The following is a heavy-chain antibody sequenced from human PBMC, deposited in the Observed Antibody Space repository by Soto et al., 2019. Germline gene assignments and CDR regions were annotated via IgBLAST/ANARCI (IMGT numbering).Heavy chain of an antibody. CDR2: INSVSGGA. CDR3: ARGGSYYAQ. D-gene: IGHD3-10*01. V-gene: IGHV1-2*02. CDR1: GNTHTIYF. J-gene: IGHJ4*02. Sequence: QVEMVQSGAEVKQPGASVRVSCKASGNTHTIYFIHWLRQAPGQGLEWMGWINSVSGGANYAPKFQGRVSMTRDRSSATAFMDLSGLRXXXXXVYYCARGGSYYAQWGQGTLVTVSS.